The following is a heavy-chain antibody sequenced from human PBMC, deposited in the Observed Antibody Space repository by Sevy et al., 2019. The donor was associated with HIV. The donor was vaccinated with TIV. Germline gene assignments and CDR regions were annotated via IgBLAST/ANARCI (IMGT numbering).Heavy chain of an antibody. J-gene: IGHJ4*02. V-gene: IGHV1-24*01. CDR1: GYTLTELS. D-gene: IGHD5-12*01. Sequence: ASVKVSCKVSGYTLTELSMHWVRQAPGKGLEWMGGFDPEDGETIYAQKFQGRVTMTEDTSTDTAYMELSSLRSEDTAVYYCATLIRGYSGYDRFDYWGQRTLVTVSS. CDR2: FDPEDGET. CDR3: ATLIRGYSGYDRFDY.